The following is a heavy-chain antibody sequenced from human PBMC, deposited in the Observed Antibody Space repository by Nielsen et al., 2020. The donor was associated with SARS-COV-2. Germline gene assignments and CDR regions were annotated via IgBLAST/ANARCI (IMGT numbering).Heavy chain of an antibody. J-gene: IGHJ5*02. D-gene: IGHD1-1*01. CDR3: AREGLERGNWFDP. Sequence: WIRQPPGKGLEWIGEINHSGSTNYNPSLKSRVTISVDTSKNQFSLKLSSVTAADTAVYYCAREGLERGNWFDPWGQGTLVTVSS. V-gene: IGHV4-34*13. CDR2: INHSGST.